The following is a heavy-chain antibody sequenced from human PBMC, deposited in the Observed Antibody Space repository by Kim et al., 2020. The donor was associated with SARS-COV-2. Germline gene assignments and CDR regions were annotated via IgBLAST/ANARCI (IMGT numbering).Heavy chain of an antibody. Sequence: GGSLRLSCAASGFTFSSYSMNWVRQAPGKGLEWVSSISSSYIYYADSVKGRFTISRDNAKNSLYLQMNSLRAEDTAVYYCARPSGGGGLDYWGQGTLVTVSS. CDR2: ISSSYI. V-gene: IGHV3-21*01. J-gene: IGHJ4*02. CDR1: GFTFSSYS. D-gene: IGHD3-10*01. CDR3: ARPSGGGGLDY.